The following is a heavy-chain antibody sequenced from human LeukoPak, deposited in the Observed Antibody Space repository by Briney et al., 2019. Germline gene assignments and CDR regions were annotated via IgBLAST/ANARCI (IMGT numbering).Heavy chain of an antibody. CDR1: GGSISSGGYY. CDR3: ARGGSIAARPRWFDP. J-gene: IGHJ5*02. D-gene: IGHD6-6*01. Sequence: SETLSLTCTVSGGSISSGGYYWSWIRQPPGKGLEWIGYIYYSGSTYYNPSLKSRVTISVDTSKNQFSLKLSSVTAADTAVYYCARGGSIAARPRWFDPWGQGTLVTVSS. CDR2: IYYSGST. V-gene: IGHV4-30-4*01.